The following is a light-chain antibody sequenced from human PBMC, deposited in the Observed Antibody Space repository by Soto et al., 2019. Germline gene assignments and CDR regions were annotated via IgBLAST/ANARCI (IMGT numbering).Light chain of an antibody. CDR3: QHYSSAPRT. CDR2: WAS. Sequence: DIVMTQSPDSLAVSLGERVTINCKSSQSVLHSSNNKNYLGWHQKKPGQPPKLLIYWASFRASGVPDRFSGSGSGTDFTLTISSLQAEDVAVYYCQHYSSAPRTFGQGTKVDIK. CDR1: QSVLHSSNNKNY. V-gene: IGKV4-1*01. J-gene: IGKJ1*01.